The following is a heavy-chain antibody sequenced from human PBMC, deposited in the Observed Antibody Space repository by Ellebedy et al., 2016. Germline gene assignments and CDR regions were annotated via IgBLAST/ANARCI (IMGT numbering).Heavy chain of an antibody. CDR1: GFNFNYYA. D-gene: IGHD2-2*01. CDR2: ISGNGGAT. J-gene: IGHJ4*02. V-gene: IGHV3-64D*09. CDR3: VRDPWRTRSTSSHFDY. Sequence: GGSLRLSCSASGFNFNYYAMHWVRQAPGKGLEYVSAISGNGGATYYADSVKGRFTISSDNSKNTLYLQMSSLRAEDTAVYYCVRDPWRTRSTSSHFDYWGQGTLVTVSS.